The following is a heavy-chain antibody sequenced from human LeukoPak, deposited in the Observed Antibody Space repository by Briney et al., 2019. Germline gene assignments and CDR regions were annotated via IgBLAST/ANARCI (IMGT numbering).Heavy chain of an antibody. CDR3: ALSRGYFDWLGDDY. CDR2: ISGSGGST. CDR1: GFTFSSYA. V-gene: IGHV3-23*01. J-gene: IGHJ4*02. Sequence: GGSLRLSCAASGFTFSSYAMSWVRQAPGKGLEWVSAISGSGGSTYYADSVKGRFTISRDNSKNTLYLQMNSLRAEDTAVYYCALSRGYFDWLGDDYWGQGTLVTVSS. D-gene: IGHD3-9*01.